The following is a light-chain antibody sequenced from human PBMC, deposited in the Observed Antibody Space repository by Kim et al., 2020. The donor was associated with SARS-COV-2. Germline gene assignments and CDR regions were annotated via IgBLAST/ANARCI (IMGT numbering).Light chain of an antibody. CDR2: DAS. J-gene: IGKJ4*01. V-gene: IGKV3-15*01. CDR3: QQYDDWPLT. CDR1: QSVGSD. Sequence: EIVMTQSPATLSVSPGERATLSCRASQSVGSDLAWYQQKPGQPPSLLIYDASTRATGIPARFSGSGSGTEFTLTISSLQSEDFAIYHCQQYDDWPLTFAGGTKVDIK.